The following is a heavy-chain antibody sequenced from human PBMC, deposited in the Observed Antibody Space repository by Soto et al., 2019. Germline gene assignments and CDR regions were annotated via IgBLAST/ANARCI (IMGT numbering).Heavy chain of an antibody. CDR2: ISSSSITI. D-gene: IGHD1-1*01. V-gene: IGHV3-48*02. CDR3: AREKVFIQHVGGDYCYGMDV. Sequence: PGGSLRLSCAASGFTFSSYSMNWVRQAPGKGLEWVSYISSSSITIYYADSVKGRFTISRDNAKNSLYLQMNSLRDEDTAVYYCAREKVFIQHVGGDYCYGMDVWGQETMVTVXS. J-gene: IGHJ6*02. CDR1: GFTFSSYS.